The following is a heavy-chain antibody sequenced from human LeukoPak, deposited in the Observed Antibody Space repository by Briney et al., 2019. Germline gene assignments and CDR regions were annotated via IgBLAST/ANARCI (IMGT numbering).Heavy chain of an antibody. CDR1: GFTFNYAW. CDR2: ITTSDGNT. V-gene: IGHV3-23*01. Sequence: PGGSLRLSCAASGFTFNYAWMSWVRQAPGKGLEWVSTITTSDGNTYYADSVKGRFTVSRDNSKNTLFLQMNSLRAEDTAVYYCAKDGGLWVSAHWGDSWGRGTLVTVSS. J-gene: IGHJ4*02. D-gene: IGHD7-27*01. CDR3: AKDGGLWVSAHWGDS.